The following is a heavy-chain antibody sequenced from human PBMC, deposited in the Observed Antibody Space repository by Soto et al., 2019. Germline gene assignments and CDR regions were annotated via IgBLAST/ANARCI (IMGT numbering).Heavy chain of an antibody. Sequence: QVQLQESGPGLVKPSETLSLTCTVSGGSISSYYWSWIRQPPGKGLELIGYIYYSGSTNYNPSLKSRVTIALDTSKNQFSLKLSFVTAADTAVYYCARDYYGSGSPPLGHWGQGTLVTVSS. D-gene: IGHD3-10*01. CDR2: IYYSGST. J-gene: IGHJ4*02. V-gene: IGHV4-59*01. CDR3: ARDYYGSGSPPLGH. CDR1: GGSISSYY.